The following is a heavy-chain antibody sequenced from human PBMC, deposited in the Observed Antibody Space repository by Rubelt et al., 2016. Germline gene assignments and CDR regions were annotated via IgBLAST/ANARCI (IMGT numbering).Heavy chain of an antibody. CDR3: AKDSSISTTVTTYTDY. CDR1: GFSFSSCG. J-gene: IGHJ4*02. D-gene: IGHD4-11*01. V-gene: IGHV3-30*18. Sequence: GGGVVQPGGFLRLSCAASGFSFSSCGMHWVRQAPGKGLEWVAVISYDGGKSYYADSVKGRFTISRDNSKNTLYVQMNSLRAEDTAVYYCAKDSSISTTVTTYTDYWGQGTLVTVSS. CDR2: ISYDGGKS.